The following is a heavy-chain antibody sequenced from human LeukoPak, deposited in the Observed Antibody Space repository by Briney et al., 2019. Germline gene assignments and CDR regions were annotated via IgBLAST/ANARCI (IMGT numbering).Heavy chain of an antibody. CDR2: FYYSGST. CDR3: ARVGYSYGYDY. CDR1: GGSIRSYY. D-gene: IGHD5-18*01. V-gene: IGHV4-59*01. Sequence: SETLSLTCTVSGGSIRSYYWSWIRQPPEKGLEWIGYFYYSGSTNYNPSLKSRVTISVDTSKNQFSLRLSSVTAADTAVYYCARVGYSYGYDYWGQGTLVTVSS. J-gene: IGHJ4*02.